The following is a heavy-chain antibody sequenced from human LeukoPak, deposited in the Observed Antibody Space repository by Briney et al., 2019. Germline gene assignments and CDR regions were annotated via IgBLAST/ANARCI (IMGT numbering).Heavy chain of an antibody. CDR3: ASRIGRYLYYFGMDV. CDR2: INESGST. J-gene: IGHJ6*02. V-gene: IGHV4-34*01. Sequence: SETLSLTCAVSGGPFSHYYWTWIRQPPGKGLEWIGEINESGSTNYDPSLKSRVTISVDTSKNHFSLNLTSVTAADRAVYYCASRIGRYLYYFGMDVWGQGTTVTVSS. D-gene: IGHD1-26*01. CDR1: GGPFSHYY.